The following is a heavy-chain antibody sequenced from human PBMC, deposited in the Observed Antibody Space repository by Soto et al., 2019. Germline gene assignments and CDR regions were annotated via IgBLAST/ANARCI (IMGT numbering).Heavy chain of an antibody. D-gene: IGHD2-21*01. CDR1: GFTFSSYG. CDR2: ISGSGGST. CDR3: AKDRTPRL. V-gene: IGHV3-23*04. J-gene: IGHJ4*02. Sequence: EVQLVESGGGLVKPGGSLRLSCEASGFTFSSYGMDWVRQAPGRGLEWVSAISGSGGSTYYADSVKGRFTISRDNSKNTLYLQMNSLRAEDTAVYYCAKDRTPRLGGQGTLVTVSS.